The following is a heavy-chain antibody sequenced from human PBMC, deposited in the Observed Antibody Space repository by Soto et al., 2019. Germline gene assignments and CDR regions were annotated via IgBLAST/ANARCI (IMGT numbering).Heavy chain of an antibody. V-gene: IGHV1-46*01. Sequence: SVKVSCKASGYTFTSYYMHWVRQAPGQGLEWMGIINPSGGSTSYAQKFQGRVTMTRDTSTSTVYMELSSLRSEDTAVYYCARVRQRVVGRPAGIDYSGQGTLVTVST. J-gene: IGHJ4*02. CDR3: ARVRQRVVGRPAGIDY. D-gene: IGHD3-3*01. CDR2: INPSGGST. CDR1: GYTFTSYY.